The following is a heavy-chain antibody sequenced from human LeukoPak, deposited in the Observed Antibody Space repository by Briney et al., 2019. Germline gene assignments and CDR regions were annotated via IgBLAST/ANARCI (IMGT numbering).Heavy chain of an antibody. Sequence: GASVRVSCKASGGSFSNDATSWVRQAPGQGLEWMGGIIPVFGSPNYAQKFQGRLTITTDESTNTAYMELSSLRSEDTAVYYCAIGATRRFDYWGQGTLVTVSS. CDR2: IIPVFGSP. CDR1: GGSFSNDA. V-gene: IGHV1-69*05. J-gene: IGHJ4*02. D-gene: IGHD3-16*01. CDR3: AIGATRRFDY.